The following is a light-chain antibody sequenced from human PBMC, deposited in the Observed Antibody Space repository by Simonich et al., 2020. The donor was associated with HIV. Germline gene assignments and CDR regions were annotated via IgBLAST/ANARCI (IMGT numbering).Light chain of an antibody. CDR1: QSLLHSNGYNY. J-gene: IGKJ5*01. Sequence: DIVMTQSPLSLPVTPGESASISCRSSQSLLHSNGYNYLDWYLQKPGQSPQLLIYLGSNRASGVPDRFSGSGSGTDFTLIISRVEAEDVGVYYCMQALQTPITFGQGTRLEIK. CDR2: LGS. V-gene: IGKV2-28*01. CDR3: MQALQTPIT.